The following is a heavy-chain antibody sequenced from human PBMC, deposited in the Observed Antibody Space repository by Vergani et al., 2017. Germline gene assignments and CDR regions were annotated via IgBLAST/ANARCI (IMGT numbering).Heavy chain of an antibody. CDR2: INPKSGDT. Sequence: QVQHVQSGAEVKKPGASMQVSCKTSGYIFTGYYMHWVRLAPGKGLEWMGGINPKSGDTKYAQKFQGRVTMTRDTSINTAYMELSRLRGDDTAVYYCARGYXFDNSGYRNVLDIWGQGTMVTVSA. CDR3: ARGYXFDNSGYRNVLDI. V-gene: IGHV1-2*02. CDR1: GYIFTGYY. D-gene: IGHD3-22*01. J-gene: IGHJ3*02.